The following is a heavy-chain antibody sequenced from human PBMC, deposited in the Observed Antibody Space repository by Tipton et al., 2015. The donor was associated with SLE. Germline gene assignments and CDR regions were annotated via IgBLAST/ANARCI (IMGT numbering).Heavy chain of an antibody. CDR1: GYTFTSYG. D-gene: IGHD2-15*01. J-gene: IGHJ4*02. CDR2: ISAYNGNT. V-gene: IGHV1-18*01. Sequence: QSGAEVKKPGASVKVSCKASGYTFTSYGISWGRQAPVQGLEWMGWISAYNGNTNYAQKLQGRVTMTTDTSTSTAYMELRSLRSDDTAVYYCARASYCSGGSCYPHYFDYWGQGTLVTVSS. CDR3: ARASYCSGGSCYPHYFDY.